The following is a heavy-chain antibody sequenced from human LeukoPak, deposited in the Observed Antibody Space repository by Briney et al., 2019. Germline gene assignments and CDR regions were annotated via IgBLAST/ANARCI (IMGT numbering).Heavy chain of an antibody. CDR3: ARSPDDVSLDY. Sequence: GESLKISWKGSGYSSTSYWIGWVRQMPGKGLEWMGIIYPGDSDTRYSPSFQGQVTISADKSISTAYLQWSSLKASDTAMYYCARSPDDVSLDYWGQGTLVTVSS. V-gene: IGHV5-51*01. J-gene: IGHJ4*02. CDR2: IYPGDSDT. D-gene: IGHD1-14*01. CDR1: GYSSTSYW.